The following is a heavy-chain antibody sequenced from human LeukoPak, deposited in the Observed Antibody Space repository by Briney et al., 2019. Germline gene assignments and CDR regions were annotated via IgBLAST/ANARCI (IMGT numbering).Heavy chain of an antibody. CDR2: IWYDGSNK. V-gene: IGHV3-33*06. D-gene: IGHD6-6*01. Sequence: GRSLRLSCAASGFTFSSYGMHWVRQAPGKGLEWVAVIWYDGSNKYYADSVKGRFTISRDNSKNTLYLQMNSLRAEDTDVYYCAKEGSSDAFDIWGQGTMFTVSS. CDR1: GFTFSSYG. J-gene: IGHJ3*02. CDR3: AKEGSSDAFDI.